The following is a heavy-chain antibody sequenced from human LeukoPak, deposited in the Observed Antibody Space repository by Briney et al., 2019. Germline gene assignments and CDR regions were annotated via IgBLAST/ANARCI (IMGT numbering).Heavy chain of an antibody. CDR1: GGLLSGYY. CDR2: IYYSGTT. Sequence: SDTLSVSCTVSGGLLSGYYWPWIRQSPGKGLEYIGYIYYSGTTVYNPTLKSRVNMSVDTSKNQFFLNLTSVTAADTAIYYCASVEYGSGSWGWFDPWGQGTLVTVSS. J-gene: IGHJ5*02. CDR3: ASVEYGSGSWGWFDP. D-gene: IGHD3-10*01. V-gene: IGHV4-59*07.